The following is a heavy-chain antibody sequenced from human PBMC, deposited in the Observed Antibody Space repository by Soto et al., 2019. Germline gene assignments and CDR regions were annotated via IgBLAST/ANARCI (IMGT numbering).Heavy chain of an antibody. D-gene: IGHD5-12*01. CDR3: ARDPFVSGYEYLDY. Sequence: PGGSLRLSCAASGFTFSSYAMHWVRQAPGKGLEWVAVISYDGSNKYYADSVKGRFTISRDNSKNTLYLQMNGLRAEDTAVYYCARDPFVSGYEYLDYWGQGTLVTVSS. CDR1: GFTFSSYA. J-gene: IGHJ4*02. CDR2: ISYDGSNK. V-gene: IGHV3-30-3*01.